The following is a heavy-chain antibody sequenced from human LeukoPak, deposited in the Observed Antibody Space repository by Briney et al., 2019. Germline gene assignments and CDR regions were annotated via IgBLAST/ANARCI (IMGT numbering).Heavy chain of an antibody. D-gene: IGHD3-10*01. J-gene: IGHJ5*02. CDR1: GYSISSGYY. Sequence: SETLSLTCTVSGYSISSGYYWSWIRQPAGKGLEWIGRSYVSGSTTYNPSLKSRVTISLDTSKNQFSLKLRSVTAADTAVYYCARDSGTTGEVKFDPWGQGTLVTVSS. V-gene: IGHV4-4*07. CDR3: ARDSGTTGEVKFDP. CDR2: SYVSGST.